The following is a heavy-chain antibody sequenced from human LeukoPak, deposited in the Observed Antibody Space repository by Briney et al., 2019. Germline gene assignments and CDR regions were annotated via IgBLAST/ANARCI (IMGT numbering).Heavy chain of an antibody. CDR3: ARDYDCSSTSCYPHFDY. CDR2: MNPNSGNT. CDR1: GYTFNSYD. Sequence: GASVKVSCKASGYTFNSYDINWVRQATGQGLEWMGWMNPNSGNTGYAQKFQGRVTMTRNTSISTAYMELSSLRSDDTAVYYCARDYDCSSTSCYPHFDYWGQGTLVTVSS. D-gene: IGHD2-2*01. J-gene: IGHJ4*02. V-gene: IGHV1-8*01.